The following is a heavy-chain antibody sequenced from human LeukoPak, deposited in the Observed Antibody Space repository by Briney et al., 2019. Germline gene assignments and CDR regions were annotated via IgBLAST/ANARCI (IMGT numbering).Heavy chain of an antibody. Sequence: ASVKVSCKASGYTFTGYYMHWVRQAPGQGLEWVGWINPNSGGTNYAQKFQGRVTMTRDTSISTAYMELSRLRSHDTAVYYCARQATPLAAFDIWGQETLVTVSS. V-gene: IGHV1-2*02. D-gene: IGHD5-12*01. CDR3: ARQATPLAAFDI. J-gene: IGHJ3*02. CDR2: INPNSGGT. CDR1: GYTFTGYY.